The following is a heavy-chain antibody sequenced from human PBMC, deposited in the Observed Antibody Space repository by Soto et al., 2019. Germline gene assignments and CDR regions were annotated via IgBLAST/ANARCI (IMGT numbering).Heavy chain of an antibody. J-gene: IGHJ5*02. CDR3: ARDYDILTGYRLGNWFDP. V-gene: IGHV1-18*04. CDR1: GYTFTGAY. CDR2: ISAYNGNT. Sequence: GASVKVSCKASGYTFTGAYIHWVRQAPGQGLEWMGWISAYNGNTNYAQKLQGRVTMTTDTSTSTAYMELRSLRSDDTAVYYCARDYDILTGYRLGNWFDPWGQGTLVTVSS. D-gene: IGHD3-9*01.